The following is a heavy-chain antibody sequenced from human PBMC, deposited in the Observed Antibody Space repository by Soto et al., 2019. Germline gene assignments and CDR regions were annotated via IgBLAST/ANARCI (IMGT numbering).Heavy chain of an antibody. V-gene: IGHV4-30-2*01. D-gene: IGHD6-19*01. CDR1: GGSISSGGYS. CDR3: ASAGGMGAVAADY. Sequence: QLQLQESGSGLVKPSQTLSLTCAVSGGSISSGGYSWSWIRQPPGKGLEWIGYIYHSGSTYYNPFLPSRVTVSVDRSENQFSLKLSSVPAADSAVYYCASAGGMGAVAADYWGQGTLVSVSS. J-gene: IGHJ4*02. CDR2: IYHSGST.